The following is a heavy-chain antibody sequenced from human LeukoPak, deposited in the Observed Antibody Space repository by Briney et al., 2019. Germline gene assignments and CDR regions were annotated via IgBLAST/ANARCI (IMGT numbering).Heavy chain of an antibody. CDR1: GFTFSSYG. D-gene: IGHD2-2*01. Sequence: GGSLRLSCAASGFTFSSYGMNWVRQAPGKGLEWVSSISSSSSYIYYADSVKGRFTISRDNAKNSLYLQMNSLRAEDTAVYYCAKGPVVPAAIPGYNYYYYYYYMDVWGKGTTVTISS. J-gene: IGHJ6*03. V-gene: IGHV3-21*04. CDR2: ISSSSSYI. CDR3: AKGPVVPAAIPGYNYYYYYYYMDV.